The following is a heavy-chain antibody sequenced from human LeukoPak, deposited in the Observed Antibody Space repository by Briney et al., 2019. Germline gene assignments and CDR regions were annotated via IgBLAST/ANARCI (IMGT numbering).Heavy chain of an antibody. Sequence: ASVKVSCKTSGGTFSSYAISWVRQAPGQGLEWMGGIIPIFGTASYAQKFQGRVTITADESTSTAYMELSSLRSEDTAVYYCARAMGSSVVVSLPVDYWGQGTLVTVSS. J-gene: IGHJ4*02. V-gene: IGHV1-69*13. D-gene: IGHD3-22*01. CDR1: GGTFSSYA. CDR2: IIPIFGTA. CDR3: ARAMGSSVVVSLPVDY.